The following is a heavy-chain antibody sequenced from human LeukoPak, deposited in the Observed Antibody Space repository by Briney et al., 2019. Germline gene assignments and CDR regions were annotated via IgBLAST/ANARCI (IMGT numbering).Heavy chain of an antibody. V-gene: IGHV3-11*01. CDR2: ISSSGSTI. J-gene: IGHJ6*02. CDR3: AREGIVATLYYYYGMDV. D-gene: IGHD5-12*01. Sequence: GGSLRLSCAASGFTFSDYYMTWIRQAPGKGLEWVSYISSSGSTIYYADSVKGRFTISRDNAKNSLYLQMNSLRAEDTAVYYCAREGIVATLYYYYGMDVWGQGTTVTVSS. CDR1: GFTFSDYY.